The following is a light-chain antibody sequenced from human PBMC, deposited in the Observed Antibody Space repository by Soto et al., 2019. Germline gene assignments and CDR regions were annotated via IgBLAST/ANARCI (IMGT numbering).Light chain of an antibody. J-gene: IGKJ5*01. CDR2: TAS. CDR1: QSISSY. Sequence: DIQMTQSPSSLSASVGDRVTITCRASQSISSYLNWYQQRPGKAPNLLIYTASRLQSGVPSRFSGSGSGTDFTLTISSLQPEDFATYYCQQSYSTPITFGQGTRLEIK. CDR3: QQSYSTPIT. V-gene: IGKV1-39*01.